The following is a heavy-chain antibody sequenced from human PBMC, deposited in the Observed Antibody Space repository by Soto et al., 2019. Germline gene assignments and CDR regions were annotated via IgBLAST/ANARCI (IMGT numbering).Heavy chain of an antibody. CDR3: ARRDKLGIDY. V-gene: IGHV4-39*01. J-gene: IGHJ4*02. D-gene: IGHD7-27*01. Sequence: SETLSLTCTVSGGSISSSSYYWGWIRQPPGKGLEWIGSIYYSGSTYYNPSLKSRVTISVDTSKNQFSLKLSSVTAADTAVYYCARRDKLGIDYWGQGTLVTVSS. CDR2: IYYSGST. CDR1: GGSISSSSYY.